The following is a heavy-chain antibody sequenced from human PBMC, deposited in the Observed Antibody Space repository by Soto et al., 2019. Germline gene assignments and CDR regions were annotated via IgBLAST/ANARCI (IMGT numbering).Heavy chain of an antibody. CDR2: INPNSGGT. Sequence: ASVKLSCKASGYTFTGYYMHWVRQAPGQGLEWMGWINPNSGGTNYAQKFQGRVTMTRDTSISTAYMELSRLRSDDTAVYYCARVITMIQGAFDYWGQGTLVTVSS. V-gene: IGHV1-2*02. CDR1: GYTFTGYY. J-gene: IGHJ4*02. CDR3: ARVITMIQGAFDY. D-gene: IGHD3-22*01.